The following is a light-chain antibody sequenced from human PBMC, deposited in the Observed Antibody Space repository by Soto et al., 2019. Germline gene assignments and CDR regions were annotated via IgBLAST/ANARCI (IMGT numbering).Light chain of an antibody. CDR1: QGIRND. CDR2: AAS. Sequence: ALQMTQSPSSLSASVGDRVTITCRASQGIRNDLGWYQQKPGKPPNLLIYAASNLQSGVPSRFSGSGSGTDFTLTISSLQPEDFATYYCLQDYNYPLTFGGGTKVEIK. V-gene: IGKV1-6*01. J-gene: IGKJ4*01. CDR3: LQDYNYPLT.